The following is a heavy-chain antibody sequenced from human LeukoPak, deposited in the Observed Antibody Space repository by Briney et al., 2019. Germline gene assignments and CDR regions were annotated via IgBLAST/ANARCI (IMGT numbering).Heavy chain of an antibody. V-gene: IGHV3-7*01. CDR3: ARLFGGVTTFDY. CDR1: AFSFSSYW. Sequence: PGGSLRLSCAGSAFSFSSYWMSWVRQGPGKGLEWVASIHPDGHVKKYVASVNGRFTISRDNAKNSLFLQMNSLRAEDTAVYYCARLFGGVTTFDYWGQGTLVSVSP. J-gene: IGHJ4*02. D-gene: IGHD4-17*01. CDR2: IHPDGHVK.